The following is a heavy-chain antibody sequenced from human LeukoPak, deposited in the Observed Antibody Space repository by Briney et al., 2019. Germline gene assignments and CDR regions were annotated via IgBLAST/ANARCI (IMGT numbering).Heavy chain of an antibody. CDR1: GYTFTGYY. CDR2: INPNSGGT. D-gene: IGHD6-6*01. V-gene: IGHV1-2*02. CDR3: ARAATFEYSSSAGAFDI. Sequence: ASVKVSCKASGYTFTGYYMHWVRQAPGQGLEWMGWINPNSGGTNYAQKFQGRVTMTRDTSISTAYMELSRLRSDDTAVYYCARAATFEYSSSAGAFDIWGQGTMVTVSS. J-gene: IGHJ3*02.